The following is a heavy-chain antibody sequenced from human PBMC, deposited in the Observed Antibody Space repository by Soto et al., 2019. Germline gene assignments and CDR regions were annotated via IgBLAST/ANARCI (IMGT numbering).Heavy chain of an antibody. D-gene: IGHD3-10*01. V-gene: IGHV3-33*01. J-gene: IGHJ4*02. Sequence: PXGSLRLSCAASGFTFSSYGMHWVRQAPGKGLEWVAVIWYDGNNKDYADSVKGRFTISRDNSKNTLYLEMNSLRVRDTAVYYCARELHSSMAPSFDYWGQGTRVTVSS. CDR2: IWYDGNNK. CDR1: GFTFSSYG. CDR3: ARELHSSMAPSFDY.